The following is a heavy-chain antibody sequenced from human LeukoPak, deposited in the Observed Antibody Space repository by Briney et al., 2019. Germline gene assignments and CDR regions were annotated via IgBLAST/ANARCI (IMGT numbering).Heavy chain of an antibody. J-gene: IGHJ6*03. V-gene: IGHV4-34*01. D-gene: IGHD2-15*01. CDR3: AREGSYYMDV. CDR2: INHSGST. Sequence: PSETLSLTCAVYGGSFSGYYWSWIRQPPGKGLEWIGEINHSGSTNYNPSLKSRVTISVDTSKNQFSLKLSSVTAADTAVYYCAREGSYYMDVWGKGTTVTVSS. CDR1: GGSFSGYY.